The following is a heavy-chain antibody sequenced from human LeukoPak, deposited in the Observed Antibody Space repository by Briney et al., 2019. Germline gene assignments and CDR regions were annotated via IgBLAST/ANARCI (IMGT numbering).Heavy chain of an antibody. CDR2: VNKDGSEK. D-gene: IGHD1/OR15-1a*01. Sequence: GSSLRLSCAASGFILSNHWMTWVRQAPGKEPEWVANVNKDGSEKYYVDSVKGRFTISRGTAKNSLYLQMNNLRAEDTALYYCARNNDMDVWGQGTTVIVSS. CDR1: GFILSNHW. V-gene: IGHV3-7*03. J-gene: IGHJ6*02. CDR3: ARNNDMDV.